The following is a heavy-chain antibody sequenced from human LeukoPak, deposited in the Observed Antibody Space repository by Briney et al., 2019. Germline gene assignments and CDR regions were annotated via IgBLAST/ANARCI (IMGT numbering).Heavy chain of an antibody. J-gene: IGHJ5*02. V-gene: IGHV1-8*01. Sequence: ASVKVSCKASGYTFTSYDINWVRQDTGQGLEWMGWMNPNSGNTGYAQKFQGRVTMTRNTSISTAYMELSSLRSEDTAVYYCATEQWLVSRNWFDPWGQGTLVTVSS. CDR2: MNPNSGNT. CDR1: GYTFTSYD. CDR3: ATEQWLVSRNWFDP. D-gene: IGHD6-19*01.